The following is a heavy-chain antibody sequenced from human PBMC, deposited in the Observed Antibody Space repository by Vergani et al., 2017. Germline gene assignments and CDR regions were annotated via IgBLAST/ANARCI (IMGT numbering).Heavy chain of an antibody. V-gene: IGHV3-7*01. Sequence: EVQLVESGGGLVQPGGSLRLSCAASGFTVSSNYMSWVRQAPGKGLEWVANIKQDGSEKYYVDSVKGRFTISRDNAKNSLYLQMNSLRAEDTAVYYCARAFWSGYFDYWGQGTLVTVSS. J-gene: IGHJ4*02. CDR1: GFTVSSNY. CDR3: ARAFWSGYFDY. D-gene: IGHD3-3*01. CDR2: IKQDGSEK.